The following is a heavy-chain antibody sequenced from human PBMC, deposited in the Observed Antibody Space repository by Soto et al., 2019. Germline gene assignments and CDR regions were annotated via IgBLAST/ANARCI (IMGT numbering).Heavy chain of an antibody. CDR3: ARLGGLDGPSRYYFDY. D-gene: IGHD3-16*01. J-gene: IGHJ4*02. V-gene: IGHV5-51*01. CDR1: GYSFTSYW. Sequence: GESLKISCKGSGYSFTSYWIGWVRQMPGKGLEWMGIIYPGDSDTRYSPSFQGQVTISADKSISTAYLQWSSLKASDTAMYYCARLGGLDGPSRYYFDYWGQGTLVTVSS. CDR2: IYPGDSDT.